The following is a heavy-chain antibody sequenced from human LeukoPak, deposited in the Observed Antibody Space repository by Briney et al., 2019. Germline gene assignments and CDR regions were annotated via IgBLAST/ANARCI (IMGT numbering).Heavy chain of an antibody. CDR3: ARGFSTEWVNYFDAFDI. V-gene: IGHV4-31*03. Sequence: SETLSLTCTVSGGSISSGGYYWSWIRQHPGKGLEWIGYIYYSGSTYYNPSLKSRVTISVDTSKNQFSLKLSSVTAADTAVYYCARGFSTEWVNYFDAFDIWGQGTMVTVSS. D-gene: IGHD5-24*01. J-gene: IGHJ3*02. CDR2: IYYSGST. CDR1: GGSISSGGYY.